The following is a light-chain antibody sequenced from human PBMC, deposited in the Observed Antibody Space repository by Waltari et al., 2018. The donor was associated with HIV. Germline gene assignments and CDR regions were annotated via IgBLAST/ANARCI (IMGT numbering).Light chain of an antibody. CDR1: TIGTKD. Sequence: SVSVALGQTVRITCGGSTIGTKDVHWYQQRPGQAPLLVIFNDRNRPSGIPERFSGSKSRNTATLTISGAQAGDEADYYCQVWHYSVVFGGGTKLTVL. CDR2: NDR. V-gene: IGLV3-9*01. J-gene: IGLJ3*02. CDR3: QVWHYSVV.